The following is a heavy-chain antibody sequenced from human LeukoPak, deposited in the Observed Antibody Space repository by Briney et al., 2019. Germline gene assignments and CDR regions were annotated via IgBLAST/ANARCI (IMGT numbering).Heavy chain of an antibody. CDR3: AREEYYCSGGSCYWDS. CDR2: IYTSGST. Sequence: PSETLSLTCTVSGGSISSYYWNWIRQPAGKGLEWIGRIYTSGSTNYNPSLKSRVTISVDTSKNQFSLKLSSVTAADTAVYYCAREEYYCSGGSCYWDSWGQGTLVTVSS. CDR1: GGSISSYY. V-gene: IGHV4-4*07. D-gene: IGHD2-15*01. J-gene: IGHJ4*02.